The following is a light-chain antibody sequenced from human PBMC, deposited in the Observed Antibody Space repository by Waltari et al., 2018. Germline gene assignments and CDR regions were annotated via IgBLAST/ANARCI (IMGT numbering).Light chain of an antibody. CDR3: QQYGSSPRFT. J-gene: IGKJ3*01. CDR1: QSVSSSY. Sequence: EIVLTQSPGTLSLSPGERATLSCRASQSVSSSYLAWYQQKPGQAPRLLIYGASSRATGIPDRCRGSGSGTDFTLTISRLEPEDFAVYYCQQYGSSPRFTFGPGTKVDIK. CDR2: GAS. V-gene: IGKV3-20*01.